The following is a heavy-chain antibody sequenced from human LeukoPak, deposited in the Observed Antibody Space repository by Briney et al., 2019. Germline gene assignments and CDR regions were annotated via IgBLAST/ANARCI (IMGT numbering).Heavy chain of an antibody. V-gene: IGHV4-38-2*02. CDR1: GYSISSGYY. D-gene: IGHD3-10*01. CDR3: ASAPPSMVRGVM. Sequence: SETLSLTCTVSGYSISSGYYWGWIRQPPGKGLEWIGYIYYSGRTNYNPSLKSRVTISVDTSKNQFSLTLSSVTAADTAVYYCASAPPSMVRGVMWGQGTLVTVSS. CDR2: IYYSGRT. J-gene: IGHJ4*02.